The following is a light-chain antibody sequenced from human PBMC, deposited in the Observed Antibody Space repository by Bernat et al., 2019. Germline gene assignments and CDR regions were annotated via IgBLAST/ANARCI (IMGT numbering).Light chain of an antibody. Sequence: DIQMTQSPSSLSASVGDRVTITCRARQSISSYLNWYQQKQGKAPKLLSYAASSLQSGVPSRFSGSGSGTDFTLTISSLQPEDFATYYCQQSYSTPITFGQGTRLEIK. CDR2: AAS. V-gene: IGKV1-39*01. CDR3: QQSYSTPIT. J-gene: IGKJ5*01. CDR1: QSISSY.